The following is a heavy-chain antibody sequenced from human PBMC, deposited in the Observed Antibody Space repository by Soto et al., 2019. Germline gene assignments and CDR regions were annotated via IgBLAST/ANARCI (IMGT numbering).Heavy chain of an antibody. CDR2: IFHSGST. D-gene: IGHD2-8*01. J-gene: IGHJ4*02. CDR1: CYSIRSDYY. CDR3: ARSTGYCSNGVCSVFDY. Sequence: SETLSLTCTVSCYSIRSDYYWGWIRQPPGKELEWIGNIFHSGSTYYNPSLKSRVTISVDTSKNQFSLKMTSVTATDTAVYYCARSTGYCSNGVCSVFDYWGQGTLVTVSS. V-gene: IGHV4-38-2*02.